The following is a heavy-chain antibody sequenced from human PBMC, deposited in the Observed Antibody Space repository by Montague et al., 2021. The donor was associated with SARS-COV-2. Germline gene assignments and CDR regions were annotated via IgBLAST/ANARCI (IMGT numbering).Heavy chain of an antibody. D-gene: IGHD5-12*01. CDR3: ARGYSGYEDPTGFDP. Sequence: SETLSLTCSVSGDSISNHYWSWIRQPPGKGLEWIGYISDRGNTKYNTSLKSPVTISADTPKNQFSLRLSSVTAADTAVYYCARGYSGYEDPTGFDPWGQGTLVTVSS. CDR2: ISDRGNT. J-gene: IGHJ5*02. V-gene: IGHV4-59*11. CDR1: GDSISNHY.